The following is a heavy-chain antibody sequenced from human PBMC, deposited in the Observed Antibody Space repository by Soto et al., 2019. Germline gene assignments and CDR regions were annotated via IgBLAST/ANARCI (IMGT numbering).Heavy chain of an antibody. J-gene: IGHJ4*02. CDR1: GDSISSYY. CDR3: ARESPNYYGSTYYFDY. V-gene: IGHV4-59*01. D-gene: IGHD3-10*01. Sequence: SETLSLTCAVSGDSISSYYWSWIRQSPGKGLEWIGYISYSGSTNYNPSLKRRVTISGDTSKNHFSLKLRSVTAADTAVYYCARESPNYYGSTYYFDYWGQGTLVTVSS. CDR2: ISYSGST.